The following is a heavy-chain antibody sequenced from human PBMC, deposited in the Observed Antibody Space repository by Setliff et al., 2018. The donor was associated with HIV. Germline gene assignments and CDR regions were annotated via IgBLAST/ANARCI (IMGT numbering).Heavy chain of an antibody. V-gene: IGHV3-48*03. CDR3: TRGGLVGAQSHFDY. CDR2: MSSTGHTI. Sequence: LRLSCAASGFTFSNYWMSWVRQAPGKGLEWLSYMSSTGHTIHYADSVKGRFTISRDYAKNSLYLQMDSLRPEDTAIYYCTRGGLVGAQSHFDYWGPGTLVTVSS. CDR1: GFTFSNYW. J-gene: IGHJ4*02. D-gene: IGHD1-26*01.